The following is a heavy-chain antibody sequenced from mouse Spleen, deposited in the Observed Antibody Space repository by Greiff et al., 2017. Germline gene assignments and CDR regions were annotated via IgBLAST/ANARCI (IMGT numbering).Heavy chain of an antibody. CDR3: ARGLRSVGYYFDY. D-gene: IGHD2-2*01. V-gene: IGHV1-77*01. J-gene: IGHJ2*01. Sequence: LQESGAELARPGASVKLSCKASGYTFTDYYINWVKQRTGQGLEWIGEIYPGSGNTYYNEKFKGKATLTADKSSSTAYMQLSSLTSEDSAVYFCARGLRSVGYYFDYWGQGTTLTVSS. CDR1: GYTFTDYY. CDR2: IYPGSGNT.